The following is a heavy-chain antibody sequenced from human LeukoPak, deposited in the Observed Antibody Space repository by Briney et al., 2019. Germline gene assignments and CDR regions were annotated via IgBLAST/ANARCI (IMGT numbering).Heavy chain of an antibody. D-gene: IGHD4-11*01. CDR1: GFTYSHYG. CDR3: ARDAERGFDYSNSLKY. CDR2: IWSDGTGK. V-gene: IGHV3-33*08. J-gene: IGHJ4*02. Sequence: GGSLRPSCAASGFTYSHYGMHWVRQAPGKGLEWVAVIWSDGTGKYYSDAVKGRFTISRDNSRNTVYLQMNSLRGEDTAVYYCARDAERGFDYSNSLKYWGQGTLVTVSS.